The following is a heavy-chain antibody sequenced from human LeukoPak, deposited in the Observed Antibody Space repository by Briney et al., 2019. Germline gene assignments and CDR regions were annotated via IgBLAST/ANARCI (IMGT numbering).Heavy chain of an antibody. CDR1: GFTFTGHN. CDR3: ARDGGSYFGDYFDY. CDR2: VSISSGTI. D-gene: IGHD1-26*01. V-gene: IGHV3-48*04. Sequence: GGSLRLSCAASGFTFTGHNMNWVRQAPGKGLEWISFVSISSGTIYYADSVKGRFSISRDNAKNSLYLQMNSLRAEDTAVYYCARDGGSYFGDYFDYWGQGTLVTVSS. J-gene: IGHJ4*02.